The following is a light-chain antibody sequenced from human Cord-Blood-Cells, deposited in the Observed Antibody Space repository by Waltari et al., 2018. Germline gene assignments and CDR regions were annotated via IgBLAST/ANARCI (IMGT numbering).Light chain of an antibody. CDR3: QQRSNWPPLT. V-gene: IGKV3-11*01. CDR2: DAS. Sequence: DTVLTQSPAPLSLSPGDRATLPCRASQSVSSYLAWYQQKPGQAPRLLIYDASNRATGIPARFSGSGSGTDFTLTISSLEPEDFAVYYCQQRSNWPPLTFGGGTKVEIK. J-gene: IGKJ4*01. CDR1: QSVSSY.